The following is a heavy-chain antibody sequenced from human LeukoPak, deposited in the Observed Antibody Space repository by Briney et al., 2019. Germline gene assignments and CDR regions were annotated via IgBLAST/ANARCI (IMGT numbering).Heavy chain of an antibody. CDR3: ARRGGLSSGRGFDH. J-gene: IGHJ4*02. V-gene: IGHV3-48*03. D-gene: IGHD3-16*01. CDR2: IRSSGSTT. CDR1: GFSFSSYE. Sequence: GGSLRLSCAASGFSFSSYEMNWVRQAPGKGLEWVSYIRSSGSTTYYADSVKGRFTISRDNAKDSLYLQMNSLRPEDTAVYYCARRGGLSSGRGFDHWGQGTLVTVSS.